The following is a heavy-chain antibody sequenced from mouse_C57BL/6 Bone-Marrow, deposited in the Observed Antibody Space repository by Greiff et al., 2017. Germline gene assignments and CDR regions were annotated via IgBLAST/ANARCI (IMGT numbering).Heavy chain of an antibody. CDR1: GYTFTDHT. J-gene: IGHJ2*01. Sequence: VKLMESDAELVKPGASVKISCKVSGYTFTDHTIHWMKQRPEQGLEWIGYIYPRDGSTKYNEKFKGKATLTADKSSSTAYMQLNSLTSEDTALYFCARDYYASYYFDYWGQGTTLTLSS. CDR3: ARDYYASYYFDY. CDR2: IYPRDGST. D-gene: IGHD1-1*01. V-gene: IGHV1-78*01.